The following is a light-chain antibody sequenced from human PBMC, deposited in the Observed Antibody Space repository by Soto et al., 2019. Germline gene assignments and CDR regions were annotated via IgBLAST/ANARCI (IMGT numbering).Light chain of an antibody. CDR2: AAS. CDR3: QQYYSYPRT. CDR1: QGISSY. V-gene: IGKV1-8*01. J-gene: IGKJ1*01. Sequence: AIRMTQSPSSLSASTGDRVTITCRASQGISSYLAWYQQKPGKAPKLLIYAASTLQSGVPSRFSGSGSGTDFTLTISCLQSEDFATYYGQQYYSYPRTFGQGNKVEIK.